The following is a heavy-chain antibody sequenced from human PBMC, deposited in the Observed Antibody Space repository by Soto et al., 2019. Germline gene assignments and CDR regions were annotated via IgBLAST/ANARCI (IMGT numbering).Heavy chain of an antibody. V-gene: IGHV3-20*04. J-gene: IGHJ4*02. Sequence: EVQLVESGGGVVRPGGSLRLSCAASGFTFDDYGMSWVRQAPGKGLEWVSGIMWNGGATRYADSMEGRFTISRDNAKNFLYLQMNSLGAEDTALYYCARGERLGSGPHYFDYWGQGTLVTVSS. D-gene: IGHD3-10*01. CDR1: GFTFDDYG. CDR3: ARGERLGSGPHYFDY. CDR2: IMWNGGAT.